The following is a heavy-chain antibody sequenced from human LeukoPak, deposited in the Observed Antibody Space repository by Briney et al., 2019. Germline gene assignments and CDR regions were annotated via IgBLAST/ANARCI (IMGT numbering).Heavy chain of an antibody. V-gene: IGHV3-48*01. D-gene: IGHD3-10*01. CDR1: GFTFSIYS. Sequence: GGSLRLSCAASGFTFSIYSMNWVRQAPGKGLEWVSYIGGTHSNIYYADSVKGRFTISRDDAKNSLFLQMNSLRAEDTAIYYCVSAIRGSPIDYWGQGTLVSVPS. CDR3: VSAIRGSPIDY. J-gene: IGHJ4*02. CDR2: IGGTHSNI.